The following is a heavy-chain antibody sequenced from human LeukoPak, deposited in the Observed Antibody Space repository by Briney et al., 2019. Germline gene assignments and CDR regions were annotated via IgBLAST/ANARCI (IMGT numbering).Heavy chain of an antibody. D-gene: IGHD1-26*01. J-gene: IGHJ4*02. Sequence: GGSLRLSCAASGFTFSSYAMSWVRQAPGKGLEWVANIKQDGSEKYYVDSVKGRFTISRDNAKNSLYLQMNSLRAEDTAVYYCARDGRRVGATCDYWGQGTLVTVSS. CDR1: GFTFSSYA. CDR3: ARDGRRVGATCDY. V-gene: IGHV3-7*01. CDR2: IKQDGSEK.